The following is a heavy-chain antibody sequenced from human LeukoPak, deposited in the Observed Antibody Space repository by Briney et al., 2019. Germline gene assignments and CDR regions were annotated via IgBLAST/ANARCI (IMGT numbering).Heavy chain of an antibody. Sequence: GGSLRLSCATSGFTFRSYGMHWVRQAPGKGLEWVALISYDGSNQYYADSVKGRFTISRDNSKNTLYLQMNSLRAEDTAVYYCASRTYYYGSGAGWGQGTLVTVSS. CDR2: ISYDGSNQ. CDR3: ASRTYYYGSGAG. D-gene: IGHD3-10*01. CDR1: GFTFRSYG. V-gene: IGHV3-30*12. J-gene: IGHJ4*02.